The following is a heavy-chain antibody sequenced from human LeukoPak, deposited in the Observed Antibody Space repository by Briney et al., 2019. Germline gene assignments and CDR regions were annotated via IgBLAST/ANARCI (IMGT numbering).Heavy chain of an antibody. CDR2: IKQDGSEK. J-gene: IGHJ5*02. Sequence: GGSLRLSCSASGCIFSNYWMTWVRQAPGKGLEWVANIKQDGSEKYYVDSVKGRFTISRDNAKKSLYLQMSSLRAEDTAVYFCARDMIILQSWGQGTLVTVSS. V-gene: IGHV3-7*04. CDR3: ARDMIILQS. D-gene: IGHD3-16*01. CDR1: GCIFSNYW.